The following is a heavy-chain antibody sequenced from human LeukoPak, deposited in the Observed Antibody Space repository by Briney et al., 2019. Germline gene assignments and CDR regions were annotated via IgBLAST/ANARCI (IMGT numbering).Heavy chain of an antibody. J-gene: IGHJ3*02. CDR2: IYTSGTT. CDR1: GGSISGYY. Sequence: SETLSLTCTVSGGSISGYYWSWLRQPAGKGLEWIGRIYTSGTTHDNPSLKSRVTMSVDTSKNQFSLKLNSVTAADTAVYFCARDCGGDSYLGAFDIWGQGTVVTVSS. V-gene: IGHV4-4*07. CDR3: ARDCGGDSYLGAFDI. D-gene: IGHD2-21*02.